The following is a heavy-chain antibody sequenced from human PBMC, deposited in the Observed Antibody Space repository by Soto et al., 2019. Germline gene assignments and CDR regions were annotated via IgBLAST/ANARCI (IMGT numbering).Heavy chain of an antibody. Sequence: ASVKVSCKASGYTFTGYYMHWVRQAPGQGLEWMGWINPNSGGTNYAQKFQGRVTMTRDTSISTAYMELSRLRSDDTAVYYCARDVTIFGVARAFDIWGQGTMVTVSS. V-gene: IGHV1-2*02. CDR1: GYTFTGYY. CDR3: ARDVTIFGVARAFDI. J-gene: IGHJ3*02. CDR2: INPNSGGT. D-gene: IGHD3-3*01.